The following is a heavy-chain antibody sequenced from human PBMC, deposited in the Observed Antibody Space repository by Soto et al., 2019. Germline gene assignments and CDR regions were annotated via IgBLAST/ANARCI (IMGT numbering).Heavy chain of an antibody. V-gene: IGHV4-59*08. CDR2: IYYSGST. CDR3: ARYGGYCSSTSCYFAEYFQH. D-gene: IGHD2-2*01. J-gene: IGHJ1*01. CDR1: GCSIRSDY. Sequence: SETLSLTCPVSGCSIRSDYWSWMRQPPGKGLEWIGYIYYSGSTNYNPSLKSRVTISVDTSKNQFSLKLSSVTAADTAVYYCARYGGYCSSTSCYFAEYFQHWGQGTLVTVS.